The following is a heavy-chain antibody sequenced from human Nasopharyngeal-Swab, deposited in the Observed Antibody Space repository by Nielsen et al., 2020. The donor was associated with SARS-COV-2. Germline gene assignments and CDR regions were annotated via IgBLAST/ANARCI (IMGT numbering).Heavy chain of an antibody. V-gene: IGHV1-3*01. Sequence: ASVKVSCKASGYTFTSYYMHWVRQAPGQSLEWMGWINAGNGNTKYSQKFQGRLTITRDTSASTAYMELSSLRSEDTAVYYCVRGLLWFGELSWFDPWGQGTLVTVSS. D-gene: IGHD3-10*01. CDR3: VRGLLWFGELSWFDP. J-gene: IGHJ5*02. CDR2: INAGNGNT. CDR1: GYTFTSYY.